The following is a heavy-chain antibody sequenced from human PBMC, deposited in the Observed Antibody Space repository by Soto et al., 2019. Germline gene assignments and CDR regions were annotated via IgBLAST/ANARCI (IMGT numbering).Heavy chain of an antibody. CDR1: GFTFGSYE. D-gene: IGHD2-21*02. Sequence: GGSLRLSCAASGFTFGSYEMNWVRQAPGKGLEWVSYISSSGSTIYNADSVKGRFTISRDNAKNSLYLQMNSLRAEDTAVYYCAREAVVPAAGNDAFDIWGQGTMVTVSS. V-gene: IGHV3-48*03. CDR2: ISSSGSTI. CDR3: AREAVVPAAGNDAFDI. J-gene: IGHJ3*02.